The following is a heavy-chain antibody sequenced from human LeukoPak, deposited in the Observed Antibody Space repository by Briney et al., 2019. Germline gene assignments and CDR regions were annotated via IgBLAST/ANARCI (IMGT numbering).Heavy chain of an antibody. D-gene: IGHD2-15*01. CDR2: IYSGGGT. CDR3: VGEDKY. V-gene: IGHV3-53*01. Sequence: PGGSLRLSCAASGLSVNTTYMTGVRKAPGKGLEWVSVIYSGGGTNYADSLKGRFSISRDNSKNTLYLQMNSLRAEDTAVYYCVGEDKYWGQGTLVTVSS. J-gene: IGHJ4*02. CDR1: GLSVNTTY.